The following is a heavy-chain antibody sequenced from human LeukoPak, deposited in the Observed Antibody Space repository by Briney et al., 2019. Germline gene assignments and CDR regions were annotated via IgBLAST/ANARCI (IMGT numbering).Heavy chain of an antibody. CDR2: IIPILGIA. CDR1: GGTFSSYA. J-gene: IGHJ6*03. V-gene: IGHV1-69*04. CDR3: ARFPNGGVRGVNEINQDYMDV. Sequence: GASVKVSCKASGGTFSSYAISWVRQAPGQGLEWMGRIIPILGIANYAQKFQGRVTITADKSTSTAYMELSSLRSEDTAVYYCARFPNGGVRGVNEINQDYMDVWGKGTTVTVSS. D-gene: IGHD3-10*01.